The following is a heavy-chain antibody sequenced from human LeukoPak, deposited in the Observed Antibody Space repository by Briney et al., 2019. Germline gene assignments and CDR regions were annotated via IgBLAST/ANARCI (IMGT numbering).Heavy chain of an antibody. D-gene: IGHD5-24*01. Sequence: KASETLSLTCAVSGGSISRNHWWSWVRQPPGKGLEWIGEIYHSGSTNYNPSLKSRVTISVDTSKNQFSLKLSTVTAADTAVYYCARVRSRDGLDYWGQGTLVTVSS. J-gene: IGHJ4*02. V-gene: IGHV4-4*02. CDR2: IYHSGST. CDR3: ARVRSRDGLDY. CDR1: GGSISRNHW.